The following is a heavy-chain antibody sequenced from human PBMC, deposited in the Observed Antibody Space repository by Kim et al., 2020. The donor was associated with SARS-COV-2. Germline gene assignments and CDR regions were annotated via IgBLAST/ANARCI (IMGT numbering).Heavy chain of an antibody. CDR1: GFTFSSYA. D-gene: IGHD3-22*01. J-gene: IGHJ3*02. CDR2: ISYDGSNK. V-gene: IGHV3-30*04. Sequence: GGSLRLSCAASGFTFSSYAMHWVRQAPGKGLEWVAVISYDGSNKYYADSVKGRFTISRDNSKNTLYLQMNSLRAEDTAVYYCARGDDSSGYFGLGIWGQG. CDR3: ARGDDSSGYFGLGI.